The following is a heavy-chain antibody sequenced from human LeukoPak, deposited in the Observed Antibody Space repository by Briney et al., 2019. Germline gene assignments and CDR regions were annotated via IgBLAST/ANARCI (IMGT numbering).Heavy chain of an antibody. J-gene: IGHJ6*02. D-gene: IGHD6-19*01. CDR1: GYTFTSYY. CDR2: INPSGGST. CDR3: ARNQQWLVPHYYYYGMDV. Sequence: ASAKVSCEASGYTFTSYYMHWVRQAPGQGLEWMGIINPSGGSTSYAQKFQGRVTMTRDTSTSTVYMELSSLRSEDTAVYYCARNQQWLVPHYYYYGMDVWGQGTTVTVSS. V-gene: IGHV1-46*01.